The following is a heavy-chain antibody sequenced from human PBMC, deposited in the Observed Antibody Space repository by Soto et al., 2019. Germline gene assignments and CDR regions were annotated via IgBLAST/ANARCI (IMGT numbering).Heavy chain of an antibody. CDR3: ARAYYYDSSGYHPFDY. D-gene: IGHD3-22*01. V-gene: IGHV4-59*01. Sequence: SETLSLTCTVSGGSISSYYWSWIRQPPGKGLEWIGYIYYSGSTNYNPSLKSRVTISVDTSKNQFSLKLSPVTAADTAVYYWARAYYYDSSGYHPFDYWGQGTLGTVSS. CDR2: IYYSGST. J-gene: IGHJ4*02. CDR1: GGSISSYY.